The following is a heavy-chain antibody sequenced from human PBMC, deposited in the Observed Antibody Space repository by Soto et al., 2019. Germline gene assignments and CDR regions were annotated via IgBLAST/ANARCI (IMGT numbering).Heavy chain of an antibody. J-gene: IGHJ4*02. CDR1: GFRFSDYS. CDR3: AKRATTVPTPGNYFDC. V-gene: IGHV3-23*01. D-gene: IGHD2-15*01. Sequence: EVQLLESGGGFVQPGGSLRLSCAASGFRFSDYSMTWVRQAPGWGLEWVSTLTHGGTTFYADSVKGRFTIARDNSKNTLSLQMYNLRAEDTARYYCAKRATTVPTPGNYFDCWGQGTLVTVSS. CDR2: LTHGGTT.